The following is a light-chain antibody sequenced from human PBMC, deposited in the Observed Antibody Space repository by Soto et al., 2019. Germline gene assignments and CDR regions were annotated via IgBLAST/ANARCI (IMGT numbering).Light chain of an antibody. V-gene: IGKV3-15*01. J-gene: IGKJ1*01. CDR1: QSVSSN. CDR2: GAS. CDR3: QQYDKWPPRT. Sequence: EIVMTQSPATLSVSPGERATLCCRSSQSVSSNLAWYQQKPGQAPRLLIYGASTRATGIPARFSGSGSGTEFTLTISSLQSEDSAVYYCQQYDKWPPRTFGQGTKVDIK.